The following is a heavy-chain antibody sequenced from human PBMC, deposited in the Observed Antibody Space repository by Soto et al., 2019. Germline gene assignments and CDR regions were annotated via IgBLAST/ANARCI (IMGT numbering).Heavy chain of an antibody. V-gene: IGHV3-33*03. CDR1: GFTFSSYG. CDR3: AKEGQMKVSTTLDH. CDR2: ISYDARNQ. D-gene: IGHD1-20*01. J-gene: IGHJ4*02. Sequence: GGSLRLSCAASGFTFSSYGMRWVRQAPGKGLEWLAVISYDARNQYYADSAKGRFTISRDNSMNTLYLQMNSLRAEDTAVYFCAKEGQMKVSTTLDHWGLGTLVTVSS.